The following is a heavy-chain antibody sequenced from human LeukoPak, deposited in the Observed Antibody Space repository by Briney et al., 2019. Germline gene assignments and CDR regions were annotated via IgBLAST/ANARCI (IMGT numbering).Heavy chain of an antibody. D-gene: IGHD6-6*01. CDR1: GGSISSYY. J-gene: IGHJ5*02. V-gene: IGHV4-59*08. CDR2: VYHRGST. Sequence: PSETLSLTCIVSGGSISSYYWNWIRQPPGKGLEWIGYVYHRGSTNSNPSLKSRVTISIDTSKSQFSLKLSSVTAADTAVYYCARRWGYTSSSERANWFDPWGQGTLVTVSS. CDR3: ARRWGYTSSSERANWFDP.